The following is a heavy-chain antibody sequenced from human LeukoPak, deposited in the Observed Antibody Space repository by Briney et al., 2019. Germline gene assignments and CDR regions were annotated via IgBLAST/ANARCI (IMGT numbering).Heavy chain of an antibody. CDR1: GFTFRSYG. CDR2: IRFDGSNK. V-gene: IGHV3-30*02. J-gene: IGHJ4*02. Sequence: PGGSLRLSCAASGFTFRSYGMHWVRQAPGKGLEWVAFIRFDGSNKYYADSVKGRFTISRDNSKNTLYLQMNSLRAEDTAVYYCAKDRTGPGIFKGSYFDYWGQGTLVTVSS. CDR3: AKDRTGPGIFKGSYFDY. D-gene: IGHD1-14*01.